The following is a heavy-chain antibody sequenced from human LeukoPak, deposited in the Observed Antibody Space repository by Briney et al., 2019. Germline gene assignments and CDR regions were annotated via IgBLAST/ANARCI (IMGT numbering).Heavy chain of an antibody. V-gene: IGHV3-21*04. Sequence: GGSLRLSCAASGFTFSTYTMYWVRHPPGKRLEWVSIIGNNGGGIHYADSVRGRFTISRDNAKNSLYLQMSNLRAEDSAVYFCARGGGLDVWGQGATVTVSS. CDR2: IGNNGGGI. CDR3: ARGGGLDV. D-gene: IGHD3-16*01. CDR1: GFTFSTYT. J-gene: IGHJ6*02.